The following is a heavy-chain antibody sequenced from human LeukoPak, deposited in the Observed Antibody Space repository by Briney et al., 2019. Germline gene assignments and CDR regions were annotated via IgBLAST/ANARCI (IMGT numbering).Heavy chain of an antibody. CDR1: GFTFSSYW. V-gene: IGHV3-7*04. Sequence: PGGSLRLSCEASGFTFSSYWMTWVRQAQGKGLEWVGNIKQDGGEQYFVDSLKGRFTMSRDNAKNSLYLQLNNLRSEDTAVYYCAKGHYGDLNWGQGTLVTVSS. CDR2: IKQDGGEQ. CDR3: AKGHYGDLN. D-gene: IGHD4-17*01. J-gene: IGHJ4*02.